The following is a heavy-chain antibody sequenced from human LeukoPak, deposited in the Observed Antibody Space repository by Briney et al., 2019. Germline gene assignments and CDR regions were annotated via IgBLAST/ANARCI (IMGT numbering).Heavy chain of an antibody. Sequence: GGSLRLSCAASGFTFSSYAMKWVRQAPGKGLEWVSTISGSDATTYCADSVKGRFTISRDNSKNTLFLQMNSLRADDTAVYYCAKDLLRGVAGTGFDYWGQGPGDRVSS. D-gene: IGHD6-19*01. CDR3: AKDLLRGVAGTGFDY. CDR2: ISGSDATT. V-gene: IGHV3-23*01. CDR1: GFTFSSYA. J-gene: IGHJ4*02.